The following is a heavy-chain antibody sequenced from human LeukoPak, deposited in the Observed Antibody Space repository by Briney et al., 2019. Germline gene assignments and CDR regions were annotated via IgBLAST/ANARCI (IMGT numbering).Heavy chain of an antibody. CDR2: ISYDGSNK. Sequence: HSGGSLRLSCAASGFAFSSYAMHWVRQAPGEGLEWVAVISYDGSNKYYADSVKGRFTISRDNSKNTLYLRMNSLRAEDTAVYYCARGGIVGPTSYFYYGMDVWGQGTTVTVSS. CDR1: GFAFSSYA. V-gene: IGHV3-30-3*01. CDR3: ARGGIVGPTSYFYYGMDV. D-gene: IGHD1-26*01. J-gene: IGHJ6*02.